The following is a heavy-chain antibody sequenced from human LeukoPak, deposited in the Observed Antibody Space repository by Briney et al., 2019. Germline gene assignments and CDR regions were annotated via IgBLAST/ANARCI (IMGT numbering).Heavy chain of an antibody. CDR3: ATWGRTPSHDY. CDR1: GFTFSDYY. D-gene: IGHD7-27*01. J-gene: IGHJ4*02. CDR2: ISSSSSYI. V-gene: IGHV3-11*06. Sequence: PGGSLRLSCAASGFTFSDYYMSWIRQAPGKGLEWVSSISSSSSYIYYADSVKGRFTISRDNAKNSLYLQMNSLRAEDTAVYYCATWGRTPSHDYWGQGTLVTVSS.